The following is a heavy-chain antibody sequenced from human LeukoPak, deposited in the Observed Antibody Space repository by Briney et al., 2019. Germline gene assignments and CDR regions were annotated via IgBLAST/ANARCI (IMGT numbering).Heavy chain of an antibody. CDR1: GFTFSSYW. V-gene: IGHV3-7*04. J-gene: IGHJ6*03. Sequence: GGSLRLSCAASGFTFSSYWMSWVRQAPGKGLEWVANIKQDGSEKYYVDSVKGRFTISRDNAKNSLYLQMNSLRAEDTAVYYCARVYYGSGTNYYMDVWGKGTTVTISS. D-gene: IGHD3-10*01. CDR2: IKQDGSEK. CDR3: ARVYYGSGTNYYMDV.